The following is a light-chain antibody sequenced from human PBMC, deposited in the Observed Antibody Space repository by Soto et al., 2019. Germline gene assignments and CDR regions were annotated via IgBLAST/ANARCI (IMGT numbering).Light chain of an antibody. CDR3: RSYTSSSTLV. CDR2: DVS. V-gene: IGLV2-14*01. Sequence: QSALPQPASVSGSPGPSITISCTGTSSDVGGYNYVSWYQQHPGKAPKLMIYDVSNRPSGVSNRFSGSKSGNTASLTISGLQAEDEADYYCRSYTSSSTLVFGGGTKLTVL. J-gene: IGLJ2*01. CDR1: SSDVGGYNY.